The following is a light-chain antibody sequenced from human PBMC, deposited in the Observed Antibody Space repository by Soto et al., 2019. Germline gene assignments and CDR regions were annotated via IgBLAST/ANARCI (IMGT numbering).Light chain of an antibody. CDR1: QSVRSN. V-gene: IGKV3-15*01. J-gene: IGKJ1*01. CDR3: QQYNNWPRT. Sequence: DIVLTQSPGTLALYTGERATLSCRASQSVRSNYLAWYQQKPGQAPRLLIYGASTRATGIPARFSGSGSGTEFTLTISSLQSEDFAVYYCQQYNNWPRTFGQGTKVDIK. CDR2: GAS.